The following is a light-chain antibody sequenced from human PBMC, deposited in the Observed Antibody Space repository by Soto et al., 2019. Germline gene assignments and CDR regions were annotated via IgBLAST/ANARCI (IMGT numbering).Light chain of an antibody. J-gene: IGKJ1*01. CDR3: QLGYSPPWT. CDR1: QSISSY. CDR2: AAS. Sequence: QMTQSPSSLSASVGDIVTITCRASQSISSYLHWYQQKPGKAPKLLIYAASNLQSGVPSRFSASGSGTDFTLTLYCLQPEDFATYYCQLGYSPPWTLGQGTKVDVK. V-gene: IGKV1-39*01.